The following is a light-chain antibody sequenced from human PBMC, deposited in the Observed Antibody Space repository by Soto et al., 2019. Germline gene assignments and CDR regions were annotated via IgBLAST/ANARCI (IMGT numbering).Light chain of an antibody. CDR1: QSVLYSSNNKNY. CDR2: WAS. CDR3: QQYYSTPLT. J-gene: IGKJ4*01. V-gene: IGKV4-1*01. Sequence: DIVMTQSPDSLAVSLGERATINCKSSQSVLYSSNNKNYLAWYQQKPGQPPKLLIYWASTRESGVPDRFSGSGSGTDFTLTISSLQAVDVAVYYCQQYYSTPLTFGGGTQVEIE.